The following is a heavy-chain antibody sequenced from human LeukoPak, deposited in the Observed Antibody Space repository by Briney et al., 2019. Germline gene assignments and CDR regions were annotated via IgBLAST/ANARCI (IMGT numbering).Heavy chain of an antibody. Sequence: GGSLRLSCAASGFTFSSYWMSWVRQAPGKGLEWVANIKQDGSEKYYVDSVKGRFTISRDNAKNSLYLQMNSLRAEDTAVYYCARDSSYYDFWSVDYYYYMDVWGKGTTVTVSS. CDR1: GFTFSSYW. V-gene: IGHV3-7*01. D-gene: IGHD3-3*01. CDR3: ARDSSYYDFWSVDYYYYMDV. CDR2: IKQDGSEK. J-gene: IGHJ6*03.